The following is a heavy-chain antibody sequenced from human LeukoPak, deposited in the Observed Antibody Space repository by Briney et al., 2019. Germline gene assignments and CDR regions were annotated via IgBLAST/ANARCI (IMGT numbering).Heavy chain of an antibody. J-gene: IGHJ5*02. CDR3: ARALRYYDFWSGYHNWFDP. CDR1: GYSISSGYY. CDR2: IYYSVST. Sequence: SETLSLTCTVSGYSISSGYYWGWIRQPPGKGLEWIGSIYYSVSTYYNPSLKSRVTISVDTSKNQFSLKLSSVTAADTAVYYCARALRYYDFWSGYHNWFDPWGQGTLVIVSP. D-gene: IGHD3-3*01. V-gene: IGHV4-38-2*02.